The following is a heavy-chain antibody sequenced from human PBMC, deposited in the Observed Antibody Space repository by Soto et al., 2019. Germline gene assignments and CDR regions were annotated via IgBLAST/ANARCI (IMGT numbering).Heavy chain of an antibody. CDR3: ASPRLSSDGTTPIDY. D-gene: IGHD1-1*01. CDR1: GFTFSNYA. CDR2: ISYDGSNK. J-gene: IGHJ4*02. V-gene: IGHV3-30-3*01. Sequence: QVQLVESGGGVVQPGRSLRLSCAASGFTFSNYAMHWVRQAPGKGLEWVAVISYDGSNKYYADSVKGRFTVSRDNSKNTLYLQMNSLRAEDTAVYYWASPRLSSDGTTPIDYWGQGTLVTVSS.